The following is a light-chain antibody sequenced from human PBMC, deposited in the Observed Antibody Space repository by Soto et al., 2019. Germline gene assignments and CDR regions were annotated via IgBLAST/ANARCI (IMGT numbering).Light chain of an antibody. CDR2: DAS. CDR3: QQFDSVPCT. J-gene: IGKJ2*02. V-gene: IGKV1-33*01. Sequence: IPMTQTPSSLSAAVGDRVTITCQASQDIKNYLIWYQQKPGKAHKLLIYDASSLGTGVSSRFSGSGSGTYFTLTISSLQAEDIATYYCQQFDSVPCTFGQGTRLEIK. CDR1: QDIKNY.